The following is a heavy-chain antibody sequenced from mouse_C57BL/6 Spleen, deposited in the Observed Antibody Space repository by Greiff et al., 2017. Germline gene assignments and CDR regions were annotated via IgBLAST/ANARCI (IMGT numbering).Heavy chain of an antibody. CDR2: ISSGGDYI. CDR1: GFTFSSYA. D-gene: IGHD1-1*01. Sequence: EVQRVESGEGLVKPGGSLKLSCAASGFTFSSYAMSWVRQTPEKRLEWVAYISSGGDYIYYADTVKGRFTISRDNARNTLYLQMSSLKSEDTAMYYCTRGYYGSSPYYYAMDYWGQGTSVTVSS. J-gene: IGHJ4*01. CDR3: TRGYYGSSPYYYAMDY. V-gene: IGHV5-9-1*02.